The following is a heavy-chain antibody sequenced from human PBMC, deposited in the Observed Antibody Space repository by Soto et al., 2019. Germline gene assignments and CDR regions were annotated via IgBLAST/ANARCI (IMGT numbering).Heavy chain of an antibody. CDR1: GYSFTTYW. J-gene: IGHJ6*02. V-gene: IGHV5-51*01. CDR2: INPGDSDI. D-gene: IGHD4-4*01. CDR3: ARHEQFYYYYYGMDV. Sequence: ESLKISCNASGYSFTTYWIAWVRQMPGKGLEWMGIINPGDSDIRYSPSFQGQVTISADNSISTAYLQWSSLKASDTAMYYCARHEQFYYYYYGMDVWGQGTAVTVSS.